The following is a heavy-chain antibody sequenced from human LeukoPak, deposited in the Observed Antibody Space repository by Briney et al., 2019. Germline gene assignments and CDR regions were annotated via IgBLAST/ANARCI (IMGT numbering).Heavy chain of an antibody. Sequence: QPGGSLRLSCAASGFTFSSYAMSWVRQAPGKGLEWVSAISGSGGSTYYADSVKGRFTISRDNSKNTLYLQMNSLRAEDTAVYYCAKPRRRVIWFGELSSGDYWGQGTLVTVSS. CDR1: GFTFSSYA. CDR3: AKPRRRVIWFGELSSGDY. D-gene: IGHD3-10*01. J-gene: IGHJ4*02. CDR2: ISGSGGST. V-gene: IGHV3-23*01.